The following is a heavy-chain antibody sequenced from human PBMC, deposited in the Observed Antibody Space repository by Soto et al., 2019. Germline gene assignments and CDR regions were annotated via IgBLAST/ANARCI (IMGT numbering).Heavy chain of an antibody. J-gene: IGHJ6*02. CDR2: LDGAGGST. V-gene: IGHV3-23*01. CDR3: AAPRDEYGSGVSWFTYGMDI. Sequence: SLRLSCLASGFTFSDFAVTWVRHVPGRGLEWVASLDGAGGSTYYAESVRGRFSISRDNSQNTLFLQMKRLTVDDTAIYYCAAPRDEYGSGVSWFTYGMDIWGQGTTVTVSS. CDR1: GFTFSDFA. D-gene: IGHD3-10*01.